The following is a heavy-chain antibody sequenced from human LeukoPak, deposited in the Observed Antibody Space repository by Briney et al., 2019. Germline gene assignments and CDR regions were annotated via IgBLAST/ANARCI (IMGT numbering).Heavy chain of an antibody. Sequence: ASVKVSCKASGFTFTTSAVQWVRQARGQRLEWIGRIVVGSGNTDHAQKFQGRLTITRDISTSTAYMELSSLTSDDTAVYYCAAVPNANAWYWDDAFDIWGQGTLVTVSS. J-gene: IGHJ4*02. V-gene: IGHV1-58*01. D-gene: IGHD2-8*02. CDR1: GFTFTTSA. CDR2: IVVGSGNT. CDR3: AAVPNANAWYWDDAFDI.